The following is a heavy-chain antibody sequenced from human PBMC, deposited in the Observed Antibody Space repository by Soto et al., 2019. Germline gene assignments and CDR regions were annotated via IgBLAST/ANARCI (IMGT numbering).Heavy chain of an antibody. Sequence: XSVKVSFKASGYSFFSYYIHWVRQAPGQGLEWMGRFLASGGNTDYAQRFRGRVSMTRDTSTTNTVSLEPTSLTSDDTAVYYCARGGATIFGVIDSWGQGTRVTVSS. J-gene: IGHJ4*02. D-gene: IGHD3-3*02. V-gene: IGHV1-46*01. CDR3: ARGGATIFGVIDS. CDR1: GYSFFSYY. CDR2: FLASGGNT.